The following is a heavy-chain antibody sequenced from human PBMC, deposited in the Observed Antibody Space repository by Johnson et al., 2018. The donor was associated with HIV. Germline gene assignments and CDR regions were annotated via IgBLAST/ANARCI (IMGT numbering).Heavy chain of an antibody. J-gene: IGHJ3*02. CDR3: ARVAPAHDAFDI. Sequence: QVQLVESGGGVVQPGRSLRLSCAASGFTFSSYAMHWVRQAPGKGLEWVAVISYDGSNKYYADSVKGRFTISRDNSKNTLYLQMKSLRAEETAVYYCARVAPAHDAFDIWGQGTMVTVSS. CDR2: ISYDGSNK. V-gene: IGHV3-30*04. CDR1: GFTFSSYA. D-gene: IGHD2-2*01.